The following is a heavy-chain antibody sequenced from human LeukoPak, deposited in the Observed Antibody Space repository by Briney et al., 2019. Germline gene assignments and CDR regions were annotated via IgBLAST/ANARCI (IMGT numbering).Heavy chain of an antibody. Sequence: GGSLRLSCAASGFTFSSYGMHWVRQAPGKGLEWVAVISYDGSNKYYADSVKGRFTISRDNSKNTLYLQMNSLRAEDTAVYYCAKDYYGGNPDYWGQGTLDTVSS. D-gene: IGHD4-23*01. CDR2: ISYDGSNK. V-gene: IGHV3-30*18. CDR1: GFTFSSYG. J-gene: IGHJ4*02. CDR3: AKDYYGGNPDY.